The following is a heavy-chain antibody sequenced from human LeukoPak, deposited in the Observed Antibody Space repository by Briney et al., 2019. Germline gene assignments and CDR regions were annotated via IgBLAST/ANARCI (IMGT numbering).Heavy chain of an antibody. CDR1: GGTFSSYA. D-gene: IGHD3-9*01. J-gene: IGHJ5*02. V-gene: IGHV1-69*13. Sequence: ASVKVSCKASGGTFSSYAISWVRQAPGQGLEWMGGIIPIFGTANYAQKFQGRVTITADESTSTAYMELSSLRSEDTAVYYCARVYYDILFDKSSWFDPWGQGTLVTVSS. CDR2: IIPIFGTA. CDR3: ARVYYDILFDKSSWFDP.